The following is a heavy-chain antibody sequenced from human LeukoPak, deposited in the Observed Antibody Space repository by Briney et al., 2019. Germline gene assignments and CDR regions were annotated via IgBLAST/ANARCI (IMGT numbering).Heavy chain of an antibody. CDR2: IRYDGSNK. CDR1: GFTPSSFA. CDR3: AKALGLSSGYYYDAFDI. J-gene: IGHJ3*02. V-gene: IGHV3-30*02. Sequence: GGSLRLSCAASGFTPSSFAMNWAGRPPGRGRGGGAFIRYDGSNKYYADSVKGRFTISRDNSKNTLYMQMNSLRAEDTAVYYCAKALGLSSGYYYDAFDIWGQGTMVTVSS. D-gene: IGHD3-22*01.